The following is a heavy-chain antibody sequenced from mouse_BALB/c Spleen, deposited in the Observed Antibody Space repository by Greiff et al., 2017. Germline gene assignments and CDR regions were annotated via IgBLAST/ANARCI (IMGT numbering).Heavy chain of an antibody. CDR3: ARSQYDYGEYFDY. Sequence: EVKLMESGGGLVQPGGSRKLSCAASGFTFSSFGMHWVRQAPEKGLEWVAYISSGSSTIYYTDTVKGRFTISRDNPKNTLFLQMTSLRSEDTAMYYCARSQYDYGEYFDYWGQGTTLTVSS. D-gene: IGHD2-4*01. J-gene: IGHJ2*01. V-gene: IGHV5-17*02. CDR2: ISSGSSTI. CDR1: GFTFSSFG.